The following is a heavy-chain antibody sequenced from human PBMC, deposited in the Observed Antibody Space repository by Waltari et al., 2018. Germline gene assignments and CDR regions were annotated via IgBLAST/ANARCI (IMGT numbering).Heavy chain of an antibody. D-gene: IGHD2-15*01. V-gene: IGHV4-4*02. Sequence: QLQLQESGPGLVKPSGTLSLTCAVSGDSMSSSDWWSWVRQSPGKGLEWIGQVQRSGRTNYNPSFASRVTVSVDTSTNQFSLRVTSATAADTAVYFCARDRGRGIYLDTWGQGILVTVSP. CDR3: ARDRGRGIYLDT. CDR1: GDSMSSSDW. J-gene: IGHJ4*02. CDR2: VQRSGRT.